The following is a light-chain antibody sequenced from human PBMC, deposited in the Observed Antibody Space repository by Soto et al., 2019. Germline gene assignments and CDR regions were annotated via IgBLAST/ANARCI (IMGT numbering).Light chain of an antibody. J-gene: IGLJ1*01. CDR3: SSSTTGTTLLV. CDR2: DVG. V-gene: IGLV2-14*01. CDR1: SSDVGGYNS. Sequence: QSALTQPASVSGSPGQSITISCTGTSSDVGGYNSVSWYQHHPGEAPKLMIYDVGSRPSAVSNRFSGSTSGNTASLTISGVQAEDEADYYCSSSTTGTTLLVFGTGTKLTVL.